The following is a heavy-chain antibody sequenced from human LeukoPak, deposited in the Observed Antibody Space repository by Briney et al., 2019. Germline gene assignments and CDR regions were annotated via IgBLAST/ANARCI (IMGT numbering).Heavy chain of an antibody. CDR3: VLGYYDSSGYNDY. J-gene: IGHJ4*02. D-gene: IGHD3-22*01. V-gene: IGHV4-38-2*02. CDR2: IYHSGST. Sequence: SETLSLTCTVSGYSISSGYYWGWIRQPPGKGLEWIGSIYHSGSTYYNPSLKSRVTISVDTSKNQFSLKLSSVTATDTAVYYCVLGYYDSSGYNDYWGQGTLVTVSS. CDR1: GYSISSGYY.